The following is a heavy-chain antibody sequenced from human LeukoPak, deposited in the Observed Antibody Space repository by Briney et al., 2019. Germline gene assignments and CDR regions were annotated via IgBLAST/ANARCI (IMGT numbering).Heavy chain of an antibody. CDR3: ARELMDTSTYLYGTDV. D-gene: IGHD5-18*01. V-gene: IGHV4-31*03. CDR1: GGSISSGGYY. Sequence: PSETLSLTCTVSGGSISSGGYYWSWIRQHPGKGLEGIGYIYNSGSTYYNPSLKSRVTISVDTSKNQFSLKLSSVTAADTAVYYCARELMDTSTYLYGTDVWGQGTTVTVSS. J-gene: IGHJ6*02. CDR2: IYNSGST.